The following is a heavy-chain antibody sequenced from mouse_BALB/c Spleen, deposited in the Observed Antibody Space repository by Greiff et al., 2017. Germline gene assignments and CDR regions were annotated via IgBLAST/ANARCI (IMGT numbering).Heavy chain of an antibody. CDR3: AQVPYGNYEGY. D-gene: IGHD2-1*01. CDR1: GYNFTSYW. V-gene: IGHV1-55*01. CDR2: IYPGSGST. Sequence: QVQLQQPGAELVKPGTSVKLSCKASGYNFTSYWINWVKLRPGQGLEWIGDIYPGSGSTNYNEKFKSKATLTVDTSSSTAYMQLSSLASEDSALYYCAQVPYGNYEGYWGQGTTLTVSS. J-gene: IGHJ2*01.